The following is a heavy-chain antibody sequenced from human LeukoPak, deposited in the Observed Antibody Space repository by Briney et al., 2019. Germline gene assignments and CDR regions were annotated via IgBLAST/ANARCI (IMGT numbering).Heavy chain of an antibody. CDR1: GGTFSSYA. J-gene: IGHJ5*02. V-gene: IGHV1-69*04. D-gene: IGHD3-3*01. Sequence: SVKVSCKASGGTFSSYAISRVRQAPGQGLEWMGRIIPILGIANYAQKFQGRVTITADKSTSTAYMELSSLRSEDTAVYYCARELRFLEWLSSRYNWFDPWGQGTLVTVSS. CDR3: ARELRFLEWLSSRYNWFDP. CDR2: IIPILGIA.